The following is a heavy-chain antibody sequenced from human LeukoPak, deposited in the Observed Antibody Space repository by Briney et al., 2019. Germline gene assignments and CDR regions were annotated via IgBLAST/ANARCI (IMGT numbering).Heavy chain of an antibody. CDR2: IYSSGNT. Sequence: PSETLSLTCTVSGGSISGYYWSWIRQPAGRGLEWIGRIYSSGNTNYNPSLRSRITMSVESSKKKFSLKLNSVTAADTAVYYCARGEWWFDRWGQGTLVTVSS. J-gene: IGHJ5*02. CDR1: GGSISGYY. V-gene: IGHV4-4*07. D-gene: IGHD3-3*01. CDR3: ARGEWWFDR.